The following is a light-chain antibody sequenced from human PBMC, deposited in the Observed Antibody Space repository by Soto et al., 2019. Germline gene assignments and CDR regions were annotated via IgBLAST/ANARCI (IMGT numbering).Light chain of an antibody. V-gene: IGLV2-14*01. CDR1: SSDVGGYNY. Sequence: QSVLTEPASVSGSPGQSITISCTGTSSDVGGYNYVSWYQKHPGKAPKLMIYDVSNRPSGVSNRFSGSKSGNTASLTISGLQAEDEADYYSSSHTSSSTLYVFGTGTKVTVL. J-gene: IGLJ1*01. CDR2: DVS. CDR3: SSHTSSSTLYV.